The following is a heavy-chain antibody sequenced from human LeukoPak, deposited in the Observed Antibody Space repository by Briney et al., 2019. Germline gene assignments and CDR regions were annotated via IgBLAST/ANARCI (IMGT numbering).Heavy chain of an antibody. Sequence: GGSLRLSCAASGFTFSSYGMSWVRQAPGKGLEWVSAISGSGGSTYYADSVKGRFTISRDNSKNTLYLQMNSLRAEDTAVYYCAKDVEVATTPRAFDIWGQGTMATVSS. V-gene: IGHV3-23*01. D-gene: IGHD5-12*01. CDR3: AKDVEVATTPRAFDI. CDR1: GFTFSSYG. J-gene: IGHJ3*02. CDR2: ISGSGGST.